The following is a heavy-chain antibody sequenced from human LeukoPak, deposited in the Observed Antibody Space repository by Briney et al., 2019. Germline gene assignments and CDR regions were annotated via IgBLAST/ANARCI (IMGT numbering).Heavy chain of an antibody. Sequence: ASVKVSCKVSGYTLTELSMHWVRQAPGQGLEWMGWISAYNGNTNYAQKLQGRVTMTTDTSTSTAYMELRSLRSDDTAVYYCARALIAAGSYYFDYWGQGTLVTVSS. CDR2: ISAYNGNT. J-gene: IGHJ4*02. CDR1: GYTLTELS. V-gene: IGHV1-18*01. CDR3: ARALIAAGSYYFDY. D-gene: IGHD6-13*01.